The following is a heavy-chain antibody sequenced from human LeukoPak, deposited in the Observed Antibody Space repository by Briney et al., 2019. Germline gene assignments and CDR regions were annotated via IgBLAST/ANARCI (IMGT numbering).Heavy chain of an antibody. CDR3: AIAVAAAGPPVFDY. V-gene: IGHV1-69*13. Sequence: SVKVSCKASGGTFSSYAISWVRQAPGQGLEWMGGIIPIFGTANYAQRFQGRVTITADESTSTAYMELSSLRSEDTAVYYCAIAVAAAGPPVFDYWGQGTLVTVSS. J-gene: IGHJ4*02. CDR2: IIPIFGTA. D-gene: IGHD6-13*01. CDR1: GGTFSSYA.